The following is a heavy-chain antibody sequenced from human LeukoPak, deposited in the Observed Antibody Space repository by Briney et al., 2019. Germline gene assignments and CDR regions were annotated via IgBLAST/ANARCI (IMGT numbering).Heavy chain of an antibody. D-gene: IGHD3-3*01. CDR2: INHSGST. CDR3: ARGQGYDFWSGFRPSTYYYYMDV. V-gene: IGHV4-34*01. Sequence: SETLSLTCAVYGGSFSGYYWSWIRQPPGKGLEWIGEINHSGSTNYNPSLKSRVTIPVDTSKNQFSLKLSSVTAADTAVYYCARGQGYDFWSGFRPSTYYYYMDVWGKGTTVTVSS. J-gene: IGHJ6*03. CDR1: GGSFSGYY.